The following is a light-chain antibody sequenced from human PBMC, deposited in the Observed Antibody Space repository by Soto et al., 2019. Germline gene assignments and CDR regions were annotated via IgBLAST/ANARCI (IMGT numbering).Light chain of an antibody. CDR1: QSVTSSY. V-gene: IGKV3-20*01. Sequence: EVVLTQSPGTLSLSPGEGATLSCRASQSVTSSYIACYQQKPRQPPRLLIFDTSNRATGIPDRYSGSGSAADFTLTISRLEPEDFAVYYCLQYGTSPPGTFGPGTRLEMK. J-gene: IGKJ2*01. CDR3: LQYGTSPPGT. CDR2: DTS.